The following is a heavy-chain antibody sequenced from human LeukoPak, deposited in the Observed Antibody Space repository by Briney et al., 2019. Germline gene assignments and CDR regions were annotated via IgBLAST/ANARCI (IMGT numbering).Heavy chain of an antibody. CDR1: GGSIYSGTYY. V-gene: IGHV4-61*02. CDR3: ARHGRNVLRFLEWLPEDAFDI. D-gene: IGHD3-3*01. CDR2: IYTSGST. J-gene: IGHJ3*02. Sequence: PSQTLSLTCSVSGGSIYSGTYYWSWIRQPAGKGLEWIGRIYTSGSTNYHPSLKSRVTVSLDISKNQFSLKLSSVTAADTAVYYCARHGRNVLRFLEWLPEDAFDIWGQGTMVTVSS.